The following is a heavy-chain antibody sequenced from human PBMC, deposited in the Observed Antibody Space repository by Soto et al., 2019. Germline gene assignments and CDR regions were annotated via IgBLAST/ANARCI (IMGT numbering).Heavy chain of an antibody. D-gene: IGHD1-1*01. CDR1: GFTFSSYA. V-gene: IGHV3-23*01. Sequence: EVQLLESGGGLVQPGGSLRLSCAASGFTFSSYAMSWVRQAPGKGLEWVSAISGSGGSTYYADSVKGRFTISRDNSKNTLYLQMNSLRAEDTAVYYCAKEAFSGTTLLMAPPGAFDIWGQVTMVTVSS. CDR3: AKEAFSGTTLLMAPPGAFDI. CDR2: ISGSGGST. J-gene: IGHJ3*02.